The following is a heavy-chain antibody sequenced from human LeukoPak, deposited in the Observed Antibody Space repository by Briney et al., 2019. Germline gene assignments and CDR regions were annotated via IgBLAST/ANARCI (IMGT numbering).Heavy chain of an antibody. V-gene: IGHV5-10-1*01. CDR3: ARLSYYYDSSGYYLGFDY. D-gene: IGHD3-22*01. Sequence: GESLQISCKGSGYSFTSYWISWVRQLPGKGLEWMGRIDPSDSYTNYSPSFQGHVTISADKSISTAYLQWSSLKASDTAMYYCARLSYYYDSSGYYLGFDYWGQGTLVTVSS. J-gene: IGHJ4*02. CDR1: GYSFTSYW. CDR2: IDPSDSYT.